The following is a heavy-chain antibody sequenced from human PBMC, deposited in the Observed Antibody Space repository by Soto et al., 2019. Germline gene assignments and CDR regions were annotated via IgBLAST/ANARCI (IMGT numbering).Heavy chain of an antibody. V-gene: IGHV3-30*18. Sequence: QVQLVESGGGVVQPGRSLRLSCAASGFTFSTYGMHWVRQAPGKGLEWVAVISYNGSNKYYADSVKGRFTISRDNSKNTLYLQMNSLRAEDTAVYYCAKGHRDDLVGATTGGWYFDLWGRDTLVTVSS. CDR2: ISYNGSNK. CDR1: GFTFSTYG. J-gene: IGHJ2*01. D-gene: IGHD1-26*01. CDR3: AKGHRDDLVGATTGGWYFDL.